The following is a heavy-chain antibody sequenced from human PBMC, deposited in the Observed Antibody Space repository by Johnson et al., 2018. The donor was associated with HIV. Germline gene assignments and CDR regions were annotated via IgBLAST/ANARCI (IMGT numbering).Heavy chain of an antibody. CDR3: ARGPKNPGLDAFDI. J-gene: IGHJ3*02. V-gene: IGHV3-11*01. CDR1: GLTFSDYD. Sequence: QVQLVESGGGLVQPGGSLRLSCAASGLTFSDYDMSWIRQAPGKGLEWVSYISSSGSTIYYADSVEGRFTISRDNAKNSLYLQMNSLKTEDTAVYYCARGPKNPGLDAFDIWGQGTVVTVSS. D-gene: IGHD1-14*01. CDR2: ISSSGSTI.